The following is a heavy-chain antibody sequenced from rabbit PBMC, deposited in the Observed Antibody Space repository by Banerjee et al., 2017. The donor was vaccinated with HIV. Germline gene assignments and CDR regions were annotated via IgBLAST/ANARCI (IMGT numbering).Heavy chain of an antibody. CDR2: IISGSGST. D-gene: IGHD6-1*01. Sequence: QSLEESGGDLVKPGASLTLTCTASGLDFSSSYYMCWVRQAPGKGLEWIGCIISGSGSTYYASWVNGRFTISKTSSTTVTLQMTSLTAADTATYLCASSGVAGYDYSLWGQGTLVTVS. V-gene: IGHV1S40*01. CDR3: ASSGVAGYDYSL. CDR1: GLDFSSSYY. J-gene: IGHJ4*01.